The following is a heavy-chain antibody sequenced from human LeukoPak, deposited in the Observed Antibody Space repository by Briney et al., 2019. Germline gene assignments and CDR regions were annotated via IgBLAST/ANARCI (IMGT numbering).Heavy chain of an antibody. J-gene: IGHJ6*03. V-gene: IGHV3-30*03. D-gene: IGHD3-10*01. CDR2: ISHDGINT. CDR1: RFSFSNYA. Sequence: GGSLRLSCAASRFSFSNYAMHWVRQDSGRGLEWLAVISHDGINTYYADSVKGRFTISRDNSKNTLYLQMDSLRAEDTAVFLCARIAAMLRGAYSFYYMEVWGRGTTVTISS. CDR3: ARIAAMLRGAYSFYYMEV.